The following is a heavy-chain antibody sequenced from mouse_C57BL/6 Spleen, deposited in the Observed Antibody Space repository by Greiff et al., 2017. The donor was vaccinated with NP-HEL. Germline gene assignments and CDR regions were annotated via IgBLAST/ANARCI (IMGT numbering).Heavy chain of an antibody. CDR3: ASPLRITTGGYFDV. D-gene: IGHD1-1*01. V-gene: IGHV1-59*01. J-gene: IGHJ1*03. CDR2: FDPSDSYT. Sequence: QVQLQQPGAELVRPGTSVKLSCKASGYTFTSYWMHWVKQRPGQGLEWIGVFDPSDSYTNYNQKFKGKATLTVDTSSSTAYMQLSSLTSDDSAVYYCASPLRITTGGYFDVWGTGTTVTVSS. CDR1: GYTFTSYW.